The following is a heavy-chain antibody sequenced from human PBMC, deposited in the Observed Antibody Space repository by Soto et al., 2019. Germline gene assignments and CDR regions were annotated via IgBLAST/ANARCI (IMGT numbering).Heavy chain of an antibody. CDR3: ARRDYYDSSGYYYGDAFDI. J-gene: IGHJ3*02. CDR1: GGSISSYY. V-gene: IGHV4-59*01. D-gene: IGHD3-22*01. CDR2: IYYSGST. Sequence: PSGTVSLNSTVSGGSISSYYWSWIRQPPGKGLEWIGYIYYSGSTNYNPSLKSRVTISVDTSKNQFSLKLSSVTAADTAVYYCARRDYYDSSGYYYGDAFDIWGQGTMVTVSS.